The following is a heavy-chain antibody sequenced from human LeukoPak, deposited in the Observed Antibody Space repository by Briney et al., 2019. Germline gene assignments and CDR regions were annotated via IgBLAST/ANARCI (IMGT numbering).Heavy chain of an antibody. CDR2: IYSGGRI. CDR3: AKFGLAGSGRYHDAFDI. Sequence: GGSLRLSCAASGFTVSSNYMSWVRQAPGKGLEWVSVIYSGGRIYYADSVKGRSTISRDNSKNTLYLQMNSLRAEDTAVYYCAKFGLAGSGRYHDAFDIWGQGTMVTVSS. D-gene: IGHD3-10*01. J-gene: IGHJ3*02. CDR1: GFTVSSNY. V-gene: IGHV3-53*01.